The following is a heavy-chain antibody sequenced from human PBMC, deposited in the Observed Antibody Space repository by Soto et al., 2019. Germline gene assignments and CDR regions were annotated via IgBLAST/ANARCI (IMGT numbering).Heavy chain of an antibody. J-gene: IGHJ4*02. CDR3: ARSTNDYGDRH. CDR2: MNPNSGNT. CDR1: GYTFTSYD. Sequence: QVQLVQSWAEVKKPGASVKVSCQASGYTFTSYDINWVRQATGQGLEWMGWMNPNSGNTGYAQKFQGRVTMTRNTSISTAYMELSSLRYADPALYYCARSTNDYGDRHWGQGTLVTVSS. D-gene: IGHD4-17*01. V-gene: IGHV1-8*01.